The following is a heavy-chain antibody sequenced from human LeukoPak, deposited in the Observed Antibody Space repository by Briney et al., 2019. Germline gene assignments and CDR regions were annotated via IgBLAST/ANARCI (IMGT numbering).Heavy chain of an antibody. D-gene: IGHD5-18*01. J-gene: IGHJ4*02. Sequence: GGSLRLSCADSGFIFSNYWMSWVRQAPGKGLEWVANMNEDGSHVYYVGSVKGRFTISRDNAKSSLYLQTNSLRAEDTAVYYCATHSGFRHDYWGQGTLVTVSS. CDR1: GFIFSNYW. CDR2: MNEDGSHV. CDR3: ATHSGFRHDY. V-gene: IGHV3-7*01.